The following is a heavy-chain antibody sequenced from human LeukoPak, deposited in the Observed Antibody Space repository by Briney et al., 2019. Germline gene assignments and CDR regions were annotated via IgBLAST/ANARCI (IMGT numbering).Heavy chain of an antibody. J-gene: IGHJ4*02. CDR3: ATSFLMTAFDY. CDR1: GFTFSSYS. V-gene: IGHV3-21*01. D-gene: IGHD2-21*02. Sequence: GGSLRLSCVASGFTFSSYSMNWVRQAPGKVLEWVSSISSSSSYVYYADSVKGRFTISRDNAKNSLYLQMNSLRAEDTAVYYCATSFLMTAFDYWGQGTLVTVSS. CDR2: ISSSSSYV.